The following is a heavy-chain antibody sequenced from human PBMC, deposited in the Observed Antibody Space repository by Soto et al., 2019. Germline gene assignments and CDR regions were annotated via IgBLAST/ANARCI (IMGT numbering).Heavy chain of an antibody. D-gene: IGHD5-12*01. J-gene: IGHJ5*01. Sequence: QVHLVQSGAEVKKPGASVKVSCKASGYTFSNYAIHWVRQAPGQRLEWMAWIDAGNGDTKYSQKFQGRVTITRDTSGRTAFMKLRSLTPEDTAVYYCARPGETRSGYDRFDPWGQGTQVTVSS. V-gene: IGHV1-3*01. CDR2: IDAGNGDT. CDR1: GYTFSNYA. CDR3: ARPGETRSGYDRFDP.